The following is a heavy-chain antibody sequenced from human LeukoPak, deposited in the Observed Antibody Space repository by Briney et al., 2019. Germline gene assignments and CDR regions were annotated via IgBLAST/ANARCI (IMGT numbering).Heavy chain of an antibody. CDR2: IYYSGST. D-gene: IGHD5-12*01. CDR1: GGSISSYY. J-gene: IGHJ4*02. CDR3: ARGNGYSGYDGEGFDY. V-gene: IGHV4-59*08. Sequence: PSETLSLTCTVSGGSISSYYWSWIRQPPGKGLEWIGYIYYSGSTNYNPSLKSQVTISVDTSKNQFSLKLSSVTAADTAVYYCARGNGYSGYDGEGFDYWGQGTLVTVSS.